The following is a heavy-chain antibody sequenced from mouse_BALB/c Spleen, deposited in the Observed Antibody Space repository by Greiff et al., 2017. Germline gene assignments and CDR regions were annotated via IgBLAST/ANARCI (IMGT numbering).Heavy chain of an antibody. V-gene: IGHV3-2*02. CDR3: ARDYYGSSYSYYFDY. CDR1: GYSITSDYA. D-gene: IGHD1-1*01. Sequence: EVKLMESGPGLVKPSQSLSLTCTVTGYSITSDYAWNWIRQFPGNKLEWMGYISYSGSTSYNPSLKSRISITRDTSKNQFFLQLNSVTTEDTATYYCARDYYGSSYSYYFDYWGQGTTLTVSS. CDR2: ISYSGST. J-gene: IGHJ2*01.